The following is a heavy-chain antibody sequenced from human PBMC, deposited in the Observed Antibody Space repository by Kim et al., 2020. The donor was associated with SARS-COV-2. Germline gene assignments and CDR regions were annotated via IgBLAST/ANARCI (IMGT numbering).Heavy chain of an antibody. V-gene: IGHV3-23*01. CDR2: ISGSGGST. D-gene: IGHD5-18*01. CDR3: AKDPFHRPWIQLWS. Sequence: GGSLRLSCAASGFTFSSYAMSWVRQAPGKGLEWVSAISGSGGSTYYADSVKGRFTISRDNSKNTLYLQMNSLRAEDTAVYYCAKDPFHRPWIQLWSWGQGTLVTVSS. CDR1: GFTFSSYA. J-gene: IGHJ4*02.